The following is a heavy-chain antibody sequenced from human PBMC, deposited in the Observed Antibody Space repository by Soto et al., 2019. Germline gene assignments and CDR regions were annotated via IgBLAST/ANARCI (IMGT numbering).Heavy chain of an antibody. CDR1: GGTFSSYA. V-gene: IGHV1-69*01. J-gene: IGHJ3*02. Sequence: QVQLVQSGAEVKKPGSSVKVSCKASGGTFSSYAISWVRQAPGQGLEWMGGIIPIFGTANYAQKFQGRVTITADESKSTAYMELSSLRSEDTAVYYCARVDCSGGSCLDAFDIWGQGTMVTVSS. CDR2: IIPIFGTA. CDR3: ARVDCSGGSCLDAFDI. D-gene: IGHD2-15*01.